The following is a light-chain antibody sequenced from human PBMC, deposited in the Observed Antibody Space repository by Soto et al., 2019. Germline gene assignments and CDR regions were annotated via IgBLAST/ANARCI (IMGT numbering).Light chain of an antibody. J-gene: IGKJ1*01. Sequence: DIQMTQSPSTLSASVGDRVTITCRASQSIDSWLAWYQQKPGKAPKLLMYKASSLEGGVPSRFSGSGSETEFTLTISSLQPDDFATYYCQHYKSYPWTFRQGTKVEIK. V-gene: IGKV1-5*03. CDR1: QSIDSW. CDR2: KAS. CDR3: QHYKSYPWT.